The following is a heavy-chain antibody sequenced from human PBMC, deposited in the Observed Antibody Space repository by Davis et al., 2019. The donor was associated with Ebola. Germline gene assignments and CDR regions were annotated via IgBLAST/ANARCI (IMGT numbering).Heavy chain of an antibody. CDR2: ISGSSYYI. CDR3: TNLPGDAARDY. V-gene: IGHV3-21*01. J-gene: IGHJ4*02. CDR1: GFTFSSYN. Sequence: GESLKISCAASGFTFSSYNMNWVRQAPGKGLEWVSSISGSSYYIYYAVSVMGRFTISRDNAENSLYLNMASLRPEDTALYYCTNLPGDAARDYWGQGTLVTVSS. D-gene: IGHD7-27*01.